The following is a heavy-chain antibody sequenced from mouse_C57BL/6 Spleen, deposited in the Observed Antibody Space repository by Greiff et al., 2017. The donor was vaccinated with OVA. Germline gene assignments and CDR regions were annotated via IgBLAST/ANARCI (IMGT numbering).Heavy chain of an antibody. CDR2: ISDGGSYT. V-gene: IGHV5-4*03. CDR1: GFTFSSYS. CDR3: ARGRNAMDY. J-gene: IGHJ4*01. Sequence: EVKLVESGGGLVKPGGSLKLSCAASGFTFSSYSMPWVRQSPEKRLEWVGTISDGGSYTYYPDNVKGRFTISRDNAKNNLYLQLSHLKSEDTAMYYCARGRNAMDYWGQGTSVTVSS.